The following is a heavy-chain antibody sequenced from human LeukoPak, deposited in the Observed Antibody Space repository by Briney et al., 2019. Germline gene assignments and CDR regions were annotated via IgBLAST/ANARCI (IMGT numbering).Heavy chain of an antibody. D-gene: IGHD6-19*01. CDR1: GYTFTAYY. CDR2: INPNSGGT. Sequence: GASVKVSCRASGYTFTAYYIHWIRQAPGQGLEWMGWINPNSGGTNYAQKFQGRVTMTRDTSITTAYMELSRLRSDDTAVYYCARFPTTGYSSGWYLKMIASALGYMDVWGQGTTVTVSS. CDR3: ARFPTTGYSSGWYLKMIASALGYMDV. V-gene: IGHV1-2*02. J-gene: IGHJ6*02.